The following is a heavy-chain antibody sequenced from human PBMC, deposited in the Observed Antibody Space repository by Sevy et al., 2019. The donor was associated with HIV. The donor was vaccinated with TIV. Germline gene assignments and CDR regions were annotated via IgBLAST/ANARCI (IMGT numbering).Heavy chain of an antibody. J-gene: IGHJ6*03. CDR2: IYHSGST. Sequence: SETLSLTCAVSGYSISSGYYWGWIRQPPGKGLEWIGSIYHSGSTYYNPSLKSRVTISVDTSKNQFSLRLSSLTAADMAVYYCARVSGYCSGGSCYSPTYYYYYMDVWGKGTTVTVSS. V-gene: IGHV4-38-2*01. CDR3: ARVSGYCSGGSCYSPTYYYYYMDV. CDR1: GYSISSGYY. D-gene: IGHD2-15*01.